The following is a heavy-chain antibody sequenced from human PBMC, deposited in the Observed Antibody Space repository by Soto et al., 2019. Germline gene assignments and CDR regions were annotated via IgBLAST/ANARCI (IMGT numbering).Heavy chain of an antibody. CDR2: IIPIFGTA. V-gene: IGHV1-69*13. CDR3: AKYCSGGSCYPQPNYYYYGMDV. CDR1: GGTFSSYA. D-gene: IGHD2-15*01. Sequence: SVKVSCKASGGTFSSYAISWVRQAPGQGLEWMGGIIPIFGTANYAQKFQGRVTITADESTSTAYMELSSLRSEDTAVYYCAKYCSGGSCYPQPNYYYYGMDVWGQGTTVTVSS. J-gene: IGHJ6*02.